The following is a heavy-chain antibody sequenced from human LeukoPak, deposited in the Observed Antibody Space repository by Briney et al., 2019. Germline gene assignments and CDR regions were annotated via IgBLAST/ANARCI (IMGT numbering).Heavy chain of an antibody. CDR1: GGSISSYY. D-gene: IGHD1-26*01. J-gene: IGHJ5*02. CDR2: IFYSGST. Sequence: SETLSLTCTVSGGSISSYYWSWIRQPPGKGLEWIGNIFYSGSTNYNPSLKSRVTISLDTSKNQFSLKLTSVSAADTAVYYCAREGGSYYDWFDPWGQGTLVTVSS. CDR3: AREGGSYYDWFDP. V-gene: IGHV4-59*01.